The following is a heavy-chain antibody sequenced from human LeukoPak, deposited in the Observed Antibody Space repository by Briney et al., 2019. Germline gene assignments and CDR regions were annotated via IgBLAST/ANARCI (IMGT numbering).Heavy chain of an antibody. D-gene: IGHD3-22*01. J-gene: IGHJ4*02. CDR3: TKEHSSGWPTIDC. V-gene: IGHV3-43*01. CDR2: INRNGGAI. Sequence: PGGSLRLSCSASGFTFAEYSMHWVRQAPGKGLEWVFVINRNGGAIQYADSVKGRFIISRDNSKNSLYLQMNSLRTEDTALYYCTKEHSSGWPTIDCWGQGTLVTVSS. CDR1: GFTFAEYS.